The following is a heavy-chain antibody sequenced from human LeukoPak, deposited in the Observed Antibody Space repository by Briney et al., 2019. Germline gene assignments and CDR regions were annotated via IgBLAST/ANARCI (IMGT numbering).Heavy chain of an antibody. J-gene: IGHJ4*02. Sequence: ASVKVSCKASGYTFTGYYMHWVRQAPGQGLEWMGWINPNSGGTNYAQKFQGRVTMTRDTSISTAYMELSRLRSDDTAVYYCARAVPLGYCSSTSCPVDYWGQGTLVTVSS. CDR3: ARAVPLGYCSSTSCPVDY. D-gene: IGHD2-2*01. V-gene: IGHV1-2*02. CDR1: GYTFTGYY. CDR2: INPNSGGT.